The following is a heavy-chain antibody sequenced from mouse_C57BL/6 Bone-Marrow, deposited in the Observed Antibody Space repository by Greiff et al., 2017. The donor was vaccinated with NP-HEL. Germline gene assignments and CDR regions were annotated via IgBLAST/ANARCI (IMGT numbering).Heavy chain of an antibody. CDR3: ARCYYGNFFDY. Sequence: QVHVKQSGAELVKPGASVKISCKASGYAFSSYWMNWVKQRPGKGLEWIGQIYPGDGDTNYNGKFKGKATLTADKSSSTAYMQLSSLTSEDSAVYFCARCYYGNFFDYWGQGTTLTVSS. J-gene: IGHJ2*01. V-gene: IGHV1-80*01. CDR2: IYPGDGDT. D-gene: IGHD2-1*01. CDR1: GYAFSSYW.